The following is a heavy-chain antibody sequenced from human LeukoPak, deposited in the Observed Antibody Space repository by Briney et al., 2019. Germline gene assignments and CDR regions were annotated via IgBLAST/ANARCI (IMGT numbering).Heavy chain of an antibody. Sequence: PSETLSLTCAVYGGSFSGHYWTYIRQPPGKGLEWIGESTHRGSPNYNPSLKSRVTISVDTSKNQFSMKLTSVTAADTAVYYCARGRTGAAALDFWGPGTPVSVSS. V-gene: IGHV4-34*01. CDR2: STHRGSP. J-gene: IGHJ4*02. D-gene: IGHD2-2*01. CDR1: GGSFSGHY. CDR3: ARGRTGAAALDF.